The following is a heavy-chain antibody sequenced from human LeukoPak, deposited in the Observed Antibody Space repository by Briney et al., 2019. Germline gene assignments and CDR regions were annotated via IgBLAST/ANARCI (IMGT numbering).Heavy chain of an antibody. CDR2: IYYSGST. CDR1: GGSISSYY. V-gene: IGHV4-59*01. J-gene: IGHJ4*02. D-gene: IGHD6-19*01. Sequence: PSETLSLTCTVSGGSISSYYWSWIRQPPGKGLEWIGYIYYSGSTNYNPSLKSRVTISVDTSKNQFSLKLSSVTAADTAVYYCARMRGIAVAGLDYWGQGTLVTVSS. CDR3: ARMRGIAVAGLDY.